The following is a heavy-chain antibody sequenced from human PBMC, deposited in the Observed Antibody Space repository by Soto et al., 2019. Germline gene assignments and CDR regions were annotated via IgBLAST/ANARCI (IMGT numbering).Heavy chain of an antibody. CDR1: GGSISTYY. V-gene: IGHV4-59*01. CDR3: ARGDIVVVVAAHVPHAFDI. Sequence: SETLSLTCTVSGGSISTYYWSWIRQPPGKGLEWIGYIYYSGSTNYNPSLKGRVTISVDTSKNQFSLKLSSVTAADTAVYYCARGDIVVVVAAHVPHAFDIWGQGTMVTVSS. CDR2: IYYSGST. J-gene: IGHJ3*02. D-gene: IGHD2-15*01.